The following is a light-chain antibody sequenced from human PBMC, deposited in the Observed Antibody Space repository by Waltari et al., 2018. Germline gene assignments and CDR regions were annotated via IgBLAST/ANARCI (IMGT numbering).Light chain of an antibody. Sequence: DIQMTQSPSSLSASVGDRVSITCLTSQSISNYLNWYHQRPGEAPHLLIYAASSLQSGVSSRFSGSGSGTDFSLTISSLQPEDVGIYYCQQSYASVWTFGLGTKVEIK. CDR2: AAS. CDR3: QQSYASVWT. V-gene: IGKV1-39*01. J-gene: IGKJ1*01. CDR1: QSISNY.